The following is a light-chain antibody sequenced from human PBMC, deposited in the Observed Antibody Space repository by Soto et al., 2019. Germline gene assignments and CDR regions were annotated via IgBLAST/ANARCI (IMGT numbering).Light chain of an antibody. V-gene: IGLV1-40*01. Sequence: QSVLTQPPSVSGAPGQRVTISCTGSSSNIGAGYDVHWYQQHPGTAPKLLISGNNNRPSGVPDRFSGSKSGTSASLAITGLQAEDEADYYCQSYDSSLSGSVFGTGTKVTVL. CDR1: SSNIGAGYD. CDR3: QSYDSSLSGSV. CDR2: GNN. J-gene: IGLJ1*01.